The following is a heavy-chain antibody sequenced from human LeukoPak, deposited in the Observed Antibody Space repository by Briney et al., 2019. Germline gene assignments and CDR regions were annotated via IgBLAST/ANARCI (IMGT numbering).Heavy chain of an antibody. D-gene: IGHD6-13*01. CDR1: GYTLTSYG. J-gene: IGHJ4*02. V-gene: IGHV1-18*01. CDR3: ARDSNRAAFDY. Sequence: ASVKVSCKASGYTLTSYGFSWVRQAPGQGLEWVGWTSAYNGDTNYAQKLQGRVTMTTDTSTSTAYMELRSLRSDDTAVYYCARDSNRAAFDYWGQGTLVTVSS. CDR2: TSAYNGDT.